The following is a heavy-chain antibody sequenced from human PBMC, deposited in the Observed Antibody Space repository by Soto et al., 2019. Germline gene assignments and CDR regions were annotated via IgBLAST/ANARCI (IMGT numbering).Heavy chain of an antibody. V-gene: IGHV4-30-2*01. CDR3: ARGRDYDFWGGPRWFDP. D-gene: IGHD3-3*01. J-gene: IGHJ5*02. Sequence: TSETLSLTCAVSGGSISSGGYSWSWIRQPPGKGLEWIGYIYHSGSTYYNPSLKSRVTISVDRSKNQFSLKLSSVTAADTAVYYCARGRDYDFWGGPRWFDPWGQGTLVTVSS. CDR2: IYHSGST. CDR1: GGSISSGGYS.